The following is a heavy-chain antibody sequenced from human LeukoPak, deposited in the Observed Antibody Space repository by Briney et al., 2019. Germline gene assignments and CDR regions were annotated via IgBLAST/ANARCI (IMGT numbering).Heavy chain of an antibody. CDR2: IYSSGST. Sequence: PSETLSLTCTVSGGSISSYYWNWIRQPPGKGLEWIGYIYSSGSTVYNPSLRSRVTISVDTSKSQFSLNLTSVTAADTAVYYCARRPYPYYFDNWGQGALVTVSS. V-gene: IGHV4-59*08. D-gene: IGHD3-16*01. CDR3: ARRPYPYYFDN. CDR1: GGSISSYY. J-gene: IGHJ4*02.